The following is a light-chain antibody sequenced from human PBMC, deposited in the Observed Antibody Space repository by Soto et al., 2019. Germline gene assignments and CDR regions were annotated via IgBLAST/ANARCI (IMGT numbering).Light chain of an antibody. Sequence: IVLTQSPATLSLSPGEKATLSCRASQSVGSYLAWYQHKPGQAPRLLMFDASHRASGIPPRVSGSGSVTDLTHTITSLEPEDFAVYYCQQRSYWPKYTFGQGTRLEIK. CDR3: QQRSYWPKYT. CDR2: DAS. CDR1: QSVGSY. J-gene: IGKJ2*01. V-gene: IGKV3-11*01.